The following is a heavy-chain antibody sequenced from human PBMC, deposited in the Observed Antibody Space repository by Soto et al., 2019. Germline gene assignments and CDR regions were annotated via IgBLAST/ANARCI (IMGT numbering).Heavy chain of an antibody. D-gene: IGHD3-10*01. CDR1: GFTFSSYS. V-gene: IGHV3-21*01. CDR2: ITSSRTYI. J-gene: IGHJ6*02. Sequence: EVQLVESGGGLVKPGGSLRLSCAASGFTFSSYSMNWVRQAPGKGLEWVSSITSSRTYIYYADSVKGRFTISRDNAKNSLYPQMNSLRAEDSAVYYCARVGRTDYTSGSSYYYGMDVWGQGTKVTV. CDR3: ARVGRTDYTSGSSYYYGMDV.